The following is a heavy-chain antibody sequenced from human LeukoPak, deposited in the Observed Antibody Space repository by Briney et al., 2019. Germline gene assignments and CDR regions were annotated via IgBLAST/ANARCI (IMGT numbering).Heavy chain of an antibody. D-gene: IGHD2-2*01. CDR3: AKDSKVGLSLDY. V-gene: IGHV3-30*02. CDR2: IWYGGSNK. J-gene: IGHJ4*02. CDR1: GFTFSSYS. Sequence: PGGSLRLSCAASGFTFSSYSMNWVRQAPGKGLEWVAVIWYGGSNKYYADSVKGRFTISRDNSKNTLYLQMNSLRAEDTAVYYCAKDSKVGLSLDYWGQGTLVTVSS.